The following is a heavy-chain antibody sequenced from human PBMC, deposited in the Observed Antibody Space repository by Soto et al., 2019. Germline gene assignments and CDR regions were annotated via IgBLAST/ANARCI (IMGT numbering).Heavy chain of an antibody. D-gene: IGHD4-17*01. CDR1: GFTFSSYA. J-gene: IGHJ3*02. V-gene: IGHV3-23*01. CDR2: ISGSGVGT. Sequence: EVQLLESGGGLVQPGGSLRLSCAASGFTFSSYAMSWVRQAPGKGLEWVSAISGSGVGTYYADSVKGRFTISRDNSKNTLYLQINNLRCEDTAVYYCAKCMTTVTTCPFDIWGQGTMGSVSS. CDR3: AKCMTTVTTCPFDI.